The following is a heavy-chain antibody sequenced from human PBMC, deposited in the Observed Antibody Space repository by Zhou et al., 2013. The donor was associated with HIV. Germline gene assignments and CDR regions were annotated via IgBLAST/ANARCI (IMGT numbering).Heavy chain of an antibody. Sequence: VQLVQSGAEVKKPGSSVKVSCKASAGTFSKYAFNWVRQAPGQGLEWMGGIIPLFGTPNYAQKFQGRVTITADTSTSTVYMELSSLRSDDTAVYYCTRVSPTVTTAFRGSYHYYMDVWGKGTTVTVSS. V-gene: IGHV1-69*06. D-gene: IGHD4-17*01. CDR1: AGTFSKYA. CDR3: TRVSPTVTTAFRGSYHYYMDV. J-gene: IGHJ6*03. CDR2: IIPLFGTP.